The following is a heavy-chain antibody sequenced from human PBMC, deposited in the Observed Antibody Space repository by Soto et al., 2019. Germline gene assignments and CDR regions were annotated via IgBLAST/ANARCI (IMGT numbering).Heavy chain of an antibody. CDR3: ARGRGIGLYYYDSSGYYQDPHFDY. CDR1: GGTFSSYA. J-gene: IGHJ4*02. CDR2: IIPIFGTA. D-gene: IGHD3-22*01. V-gene: IGHV1-69*12. Sequence: QVQLVQSGAEVKKPGSSVKVSCKASGGTFSSYAISWVRQAPGQGLEWMGGIIPIFGTANYAQKFQGRVTITADESTSTAYMELSSLRSEDTAVYYCARGRGIGLYYYDSSGYYQDPHFDYWGQGTLVTVSS.